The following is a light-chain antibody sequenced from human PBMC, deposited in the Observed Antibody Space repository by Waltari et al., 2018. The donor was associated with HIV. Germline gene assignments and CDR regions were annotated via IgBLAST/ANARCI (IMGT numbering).Light chain of an antibody. CDR1: QDISNC. CDR2: DAS. J-gene: IGKJ5*01. V-gene: IGKV1-33*01. CDR3: QQYDSLPIT. Sequence: DIQMTQSPSSLSASVGDRVTITCQASQDISNCLNWYQQKPGKAPNLRIHDASSLQTGVPSRFSGTGSGTDFTFTITSLQPEDFATYYCQQYDSLPITFGQGTRLDIK.